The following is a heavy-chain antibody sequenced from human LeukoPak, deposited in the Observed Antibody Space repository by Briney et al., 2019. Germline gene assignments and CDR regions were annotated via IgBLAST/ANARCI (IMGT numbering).Heavy chain of an antibody. CDR1: GFTFSRDS. CDR2: ISSTGSYI. V-gene: IGHV3-21*01. D-gene: IGHD3-3*01. Sequence: GGSLRLSCAASGFTFSRDSMNWVRQAPGKGLEWVSSISSTGSYIYYTDSVKGRFTISRDNAKNSLYLQMNSLRAEDTAVYYCARGGTPITIFGVVPYFDYWGQGTLVTVSS. CDR3: ARGGTPITIFGVVPYFDY. J-gene: IGHJ4*02.